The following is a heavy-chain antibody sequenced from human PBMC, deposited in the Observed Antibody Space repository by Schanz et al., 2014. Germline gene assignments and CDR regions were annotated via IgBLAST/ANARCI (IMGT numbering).Heavy chain of an antibody. D-gene: IGHD3-10*01. Sequence: VQLEQSGAEVKKPGSSVKVSCKASRSTFSSYTISWVRQARGQGLEWMGWISPYNGNTNYAQKLQGRVTMTADTSTSTAYMDLRSLRSDDTAVYYCARAKRFGDMDVWGQGTTVTVSS. V-gene: IGHV1-18*01. CDR3: ARAKRFGDMDV. CDR1: RSTFSSYT. CDR2: ISPYNGNT. J-gene: IGHJ6*02.